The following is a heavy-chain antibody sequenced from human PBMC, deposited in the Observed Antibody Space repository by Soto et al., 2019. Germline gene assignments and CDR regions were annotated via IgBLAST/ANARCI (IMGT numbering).Heavy chain of an antibody. V-gene: IGHV3-30*18. D-gene: IGHD5-18*01. J-gene: IGHJ6*02. CDR3: AKDPVDTAFYYYYGMDV. Sequence: GSLRLSCAASGXTFSSYGMHWVRQAPGKGLEWVAVISYDGSNKYYADSVKGRFTISRDNSKNTLYLQMNSLRAEDTAVYYFAKDPVDTAFYYYYGMDVWAQGTTVTVSS. CDR2: ISYDGSNK. CDR1: GXTFSSYG.